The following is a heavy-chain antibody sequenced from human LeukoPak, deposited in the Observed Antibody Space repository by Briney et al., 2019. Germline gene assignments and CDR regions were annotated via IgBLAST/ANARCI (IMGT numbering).Heavy chain of an antibody. Sequence: SETLSLTCAVSGGSFSSGGYYWSWICQPPGKGLEWIGYIYYSGSTYYNPSLKSRVTISVDTSKNQFSLKLSSVTAADTAVYYCARATTGFDPWGQGTLVTVSS. CDR2: IYYSGST. CDR3: ARATTGFDP. CDR1: GGSFSSGGYY. V-gene: IGHV4-30-4*08. J-gene: IGHJ5*02. D-gene: IGHD1-1*01.